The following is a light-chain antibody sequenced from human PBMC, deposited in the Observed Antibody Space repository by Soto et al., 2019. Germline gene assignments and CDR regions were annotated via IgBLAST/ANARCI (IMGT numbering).Light chain of an antibody. J-gene: IGLJ1*01. CDR2: DVT. V-gene: IGLV2-14*01. CDR3: NSYTTSNTYV. CDR1: SSDVGAYNY. Sequence: QSGLTQPASVSGSPGQAITISCSGTSSDVGAYNYVSWYQQHPGKAPKLMIYDVTNRPSGVSNRFSGSKSGNTASLTISGLRAEDEADYYCNSYTTSNTYVFGTGTKVTVL.